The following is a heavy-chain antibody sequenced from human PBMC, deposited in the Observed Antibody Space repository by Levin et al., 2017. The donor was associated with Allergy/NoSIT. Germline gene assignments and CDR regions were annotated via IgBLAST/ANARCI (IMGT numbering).Heavy chain of an antibody. CDR2: IRGSGGST. CDR3: AKAIIAARYFQH. Sequence: PGGSLRLSCAASGFTFSSFAMSWVRQAPGKGLEWVSTIRGSGGSTYYADSVKGRFTISRDNSKNTLYLQMNSLRAEDTAVYYCAKAIIAARYFQHWGQGTLVTVSS. V-gene: IGHV3-23*01. CDR1: GFTFSSFA. J-gene: IGHJ1*01. D-gene: IGHD6-13*01.